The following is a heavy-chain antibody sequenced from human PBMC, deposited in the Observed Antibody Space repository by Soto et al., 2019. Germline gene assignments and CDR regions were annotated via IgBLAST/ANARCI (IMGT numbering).Heavy chain of an antibody. Sequence: PSETLSLTCTVSGGSISSGDYYWSWIRQPPGKGLEWIGYIYYSGETNYNPSVKSRVTISVDRTKNQFSLKLSSVTAADTAVYYCARDQGGEFLKGSGMDVWGQGTTVTVSS. CDR2: IYYSGET. D-gene: IGHD3-10*01. V-gene: IGHV4-61*08. CDR1: GGSISSGDYY. J-gene: IGHJ6*02. CDR3: ARDQGGEFLKGSGMDV.